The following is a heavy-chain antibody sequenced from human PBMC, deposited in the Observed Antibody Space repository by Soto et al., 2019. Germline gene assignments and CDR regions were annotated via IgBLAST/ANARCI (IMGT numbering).Heavy chain of an antibody. CDR1: GGSISSGGYY. Sequence: SETLSLTCTVSGGSISSGGYYWSWIRQHPGKGLEWIGYIYYSGSTYYNPSLKSRVTISVDTSKNQFSLKMSSVTAADTAVYYCAKRFGQHMQWLGSFDIWGQGTAVTVSS. CDR2: IYYSGST. V-gene: IGHV4-31*03. CDR3: AKRFGQHMQWLGSFDI. J-gene: IGHJ3*02. D-gene: IGHD3-22*01.